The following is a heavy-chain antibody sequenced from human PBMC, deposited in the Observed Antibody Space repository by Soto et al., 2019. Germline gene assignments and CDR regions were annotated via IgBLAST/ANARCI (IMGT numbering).Heavy chain of an antibody. CDR1: GFTFSSYA. J-gene: IGHJ4*02. D-gene: IGHD3-16*01. CDR2: ISYDGSNK. V-gene: IGHV3-30-3*01. CDR3: ARDGGVSKNYFDY. Sequence: QVQLVESGGGVVQPGRSLRLYCAASGFTFSSYAMHWVRQAPGKGLEWVAVISYDGSNKYYADSVKGRFTISRDNSKNTLYLQMNSLRAEDTAVYYCARDGGVSKNYFDYWGQGTLVTVSS.